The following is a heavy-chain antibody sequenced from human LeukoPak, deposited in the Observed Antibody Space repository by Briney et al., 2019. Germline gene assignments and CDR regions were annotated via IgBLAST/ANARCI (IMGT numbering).Heavy chain of an antibody. CDR3: ARDLGNYYDSRGSTNWFDP. D-gene: IGHD3-22*01. V-gene: IGHV1-46*01. Sequence: GASVKVSCKVSGYTLTELSMHWVRQAPGQGLEWMGIINPSGGSTSYAQKFQGRVTMTRDTSTSTVYMELSSLRSEDTAVYYCARDLGNYYDSRGSTNWFDPWGQGTLVTVSS. J-gene: IGHJ5*02. CDR2: INPSGGST. CDR1: GYTLTELS.